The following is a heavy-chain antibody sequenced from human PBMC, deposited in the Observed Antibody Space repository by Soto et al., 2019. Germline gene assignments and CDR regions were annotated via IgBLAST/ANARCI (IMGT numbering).Heavy chain of an antibody. CDR2: INLRGGTT. J-gene: IGHJ4*02. CDR1: GYTFNKYY. V-gene: IGHV1-46*02. Sequence: QVQLVQYGAEVRKPGASLRLSCETSGYTFNKYYIHWVRQAPGQGVEWVGIINLRGGTTESARELRGRVTITGDTSTSTAYMELSNLRSEDTAVYFCARGPDYSDVPLWDYWGQGTLVTVSS. D-gene: IGHD4-17*01. CDR3: ARGPDYSDVPLWDY.